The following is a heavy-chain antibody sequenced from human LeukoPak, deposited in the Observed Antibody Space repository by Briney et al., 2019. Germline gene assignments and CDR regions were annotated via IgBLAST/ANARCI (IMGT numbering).Heavy chain of an antibody. D-gene: IGHD1-26*01. V-gene: IGHV4-39*07. Sequence: SETLSLTCTVSGGSISSSSYYWGWIRQPPGKGLEWIGSIYYSGSTYYNPSLKSRVTVSVDTSKNQFSLKLSSVTAADTAVYYCATVGATTPFGRFDYWGQGTLVTVSS. CDR1: GGSISSSSYY. CDR3: ATVGATTPFGRFDY. J-gene: IGHJ4*02. CDR2: IYYSGST.